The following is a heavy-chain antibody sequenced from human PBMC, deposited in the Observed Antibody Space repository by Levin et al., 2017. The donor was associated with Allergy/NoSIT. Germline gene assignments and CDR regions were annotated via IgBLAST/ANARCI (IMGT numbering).Heavy chain of an antibody. V-gene: IGHV4-34*01. D-gene: IGHD1-26*01. CDR3: ATGPRTSGSSRGRQCDK. CDR2: INDSGST. CDR1: GGSFSPYY. Sequence: SQTLSLTCAVDGGSFSPYYWTWIRQSPGKGLEWIGEINDSGSTSYNPSLKSRLTISADTSKNQFSLNLSSVTAADTAMYYCATGPRTSGSSRGRQCDKWGQGNLVTVSS. J-gene: IGHJ4*02.